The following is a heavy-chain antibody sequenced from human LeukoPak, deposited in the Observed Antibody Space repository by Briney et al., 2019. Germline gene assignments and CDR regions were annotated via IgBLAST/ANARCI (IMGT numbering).Heavy chain of an antibody. CDR3: ARVRVGGYDPYYFDY. D-gene: IGHD5-12*01. J-gene: IGHJ4*02. Sequence: SETLSLTCTVSGGSINSYYWSWIRQSAGKGLEWIGRIYTSGSTPDYSPSLKSRVTMSIDTSKNQFSLQLSSVTAADTAVYYCARVRVGGYDPYYFDYWGLGTLVTVSS. CDR1: GGSINSYY. V-gene: IGHV4-4*07. CDR2: IYTSGSTP.